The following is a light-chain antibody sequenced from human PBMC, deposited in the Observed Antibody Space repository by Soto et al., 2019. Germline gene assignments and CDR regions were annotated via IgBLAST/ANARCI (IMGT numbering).Light chain of an antibody. CDR1: QSVTNSE. Sequence: FVLTQSPGNLSLSPGERVSLSCKVSQSVTNSELAWYQQKPGQAPRLLIYAASSRATGIPDRFSGGGSGTDFTLTISRLEPEDSAVYYWQNHGTTFGQGTKVDIK. V-gene: IGKV3-20*01. CDR2: AAS. CDR3: QNHGTT. J-gene: IGKJ1*01.